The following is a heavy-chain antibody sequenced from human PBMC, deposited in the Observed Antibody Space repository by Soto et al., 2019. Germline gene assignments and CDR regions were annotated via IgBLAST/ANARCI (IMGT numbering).Heavy chain of an antibody. V-gene: IGHV3-9*01. J-gene: IGHJ6*03. D-gene: IGHD3-10*01. Sequence: EVQLVESGGGLVQPGRSLRLSCAASGFTFDDYAMHWVRQAPGKGLEWVSGISWNSGSIGYADSVKGRFTISRDNAKNSLYLQMNSLRAEDTALYYCAAGPMVRGKTGNYYYYYMDVWGKGTTVTVSS. CDR2: ISWNSGSI. CDR1: GFTFDDYA. CDR3: AAGPMVRGKTGNYYYYYMDV.